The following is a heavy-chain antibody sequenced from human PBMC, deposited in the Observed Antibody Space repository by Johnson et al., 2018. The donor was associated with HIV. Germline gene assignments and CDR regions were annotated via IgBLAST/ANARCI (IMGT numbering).Heavy chain of an antibody. D-gene: IGHD2-15*01. Sequence: VQLVESGGGLVQPGGSLRLSCAASGFTFSSYWMSWVRQAPGKGLEWVANIKQDGSEKYYVDSVKGRFTISRDNAKNSLYLQMKSLRAEDTAVYYCATRYYHPYSKEIAAFDNWGQGTMVTVSS. CDR3: ATRYYHPYSKEIAAFDN. CDR1: GFTFSSYW. J-gene: IGHJ3*02. CDR2: IKQDGSEK. V-gene: IGHV3-7*01.